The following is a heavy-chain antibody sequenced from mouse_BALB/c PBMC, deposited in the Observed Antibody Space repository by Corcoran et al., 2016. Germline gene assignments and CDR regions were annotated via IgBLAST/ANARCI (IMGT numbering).Heavy chain of an antibody. V-gene: IGHV9-1*02. J-gene: IGHJ4*01. CDR1: GYTFTNYG. CDR3: AREPYAMAY. Sequence: QIQLVQSGPELKKPGETVKISCKASGYTFTNYGMNWVKQAPGKGLKWMGWINTYTGEPTYADDFKGRFAFSLESSASTAYLQINNLKNEDMATYFCAREPYAMAYWGQGTSVTVSS. CDR2: INTYTGEP.